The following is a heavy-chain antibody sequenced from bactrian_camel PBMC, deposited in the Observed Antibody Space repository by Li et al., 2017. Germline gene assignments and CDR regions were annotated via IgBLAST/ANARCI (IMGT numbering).Heavy chain of an antibody. V-gene: IGHV3S54*01. CDR3: AAGFQNSGDLRTAGFRY. Sequence: QLVESGGGLVQPGGSLRLSCAASGYVYKDKCMAWFRQAPGKEREGVARFNVDGTRIYADSVKGRFTISLDNAKNTLNLQMTSLTPEDTAVYYCAAGFQNSGDLRTAGFRYWGQGTQVTVS. D-gene: IGHD2*01. CDR1: GYVYKDKC. J-gene: IGHJ6*01. CDR2: FNVDGTRI.